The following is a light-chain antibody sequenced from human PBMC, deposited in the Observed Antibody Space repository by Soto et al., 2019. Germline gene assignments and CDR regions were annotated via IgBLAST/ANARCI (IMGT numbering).Light chain of an antibody. J-gene: IGLJ3*02. CDR1: SSDVGGYKF. V-gene: IGLV2-14*01. CDR3: SSYTTRSTRV. Sequence: QSALTQPASVSGSPGQSITISCTGTSSDVGGYKFVSWYQQHPGKAPKLMMYVVSNRLSGVSNRFSGSKSGNTASLPISGLQAEDETDYYCSSYTTRSTRVFGGGTKLTVL. CDR2: VVS.